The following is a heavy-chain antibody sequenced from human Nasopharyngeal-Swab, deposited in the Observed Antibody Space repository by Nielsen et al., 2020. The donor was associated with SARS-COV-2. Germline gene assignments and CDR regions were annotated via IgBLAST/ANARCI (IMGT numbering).Heavy chain of an antibody. D-gene: IGHD2/OR15-2a*01. CDR3: ARGNRPVAFDI. CDR2: LSASGVNT. V-gene: IGHV3-23*01. J-gene: IGHJ3*02. CDR1: GFIFHNFA. Sequence: GGSLRLSCAASGFIFHNFAMTWVRQAPRKGLEWVSALSASGVNTYYADSVKGRFTISRDNSKNTLYLQMNSLRAEDTAVYYCARGNRPVAFDIWGQGTMVTVSS.